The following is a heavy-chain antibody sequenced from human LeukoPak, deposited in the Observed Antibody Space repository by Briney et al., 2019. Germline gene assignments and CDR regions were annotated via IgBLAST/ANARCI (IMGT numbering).Heavy chain of an antibody. D-gene: IGHD1-26*01. Sequence: GRSLRLSCAASGFTFSSYGMHWVRQAPGKGLEWVAVIWYDGSNKYYADSVKGRFTISRDNSKNTLYLQMNSLRAEDTAVYYCARAPTSYYYFDYWGQGTLVTVSS. V-gene: IGHV3-33*01. CDR1: GFTFSSYG. CDR3: ARAPTSYYYFDY. J-gene: IGHJ4*02. CDR2: IWYDGSNK.